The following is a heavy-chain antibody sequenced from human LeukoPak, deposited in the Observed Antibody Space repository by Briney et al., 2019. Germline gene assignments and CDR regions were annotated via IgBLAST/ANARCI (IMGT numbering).Heavy chain of an antibody. Sequence: GESLRLSCAASGFTFSSYAMHWVRQAPGKGLEWVAVISYDGSNKYYADSVKGRFTISRDNSKNTLYLQMNSLRAEDTAVYYCARDGRYYDFWSGYSYYFDYWGQGTLVTVSS. CDR1: GFTFSSYA. J-gene: IGHJ4*02. D-gene: IGHD3-3*01. CDR3: ARDGRYYDFWSGYSYYFDY. V-gene: IGHV3-30-3*01. CDR2: ISYDGSNK.